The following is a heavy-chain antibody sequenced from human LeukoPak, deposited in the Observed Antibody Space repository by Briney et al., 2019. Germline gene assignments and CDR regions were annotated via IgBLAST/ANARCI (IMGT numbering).Heavy chain of an antibody. CDR2: INHNSGGT. CDR1: TSR. Sequence: ASVKVSCKATSRISWVRQAPGQGLEWMGWINHNSGGTNYAQKFQGRVTITSDTSINTAYMELSRLRSDDTAVDYCARDALRWELLSWGQGTRITVTA. CDR3: ARDALRWELLS. J-gene: IGHJ4*02. V-gene: IGHV1-2*02. D-gene: IGHD1-26*01.